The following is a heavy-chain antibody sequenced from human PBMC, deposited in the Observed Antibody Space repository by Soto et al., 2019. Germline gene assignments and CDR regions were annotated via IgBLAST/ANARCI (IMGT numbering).Heavy chain of an antibody. Sequence: PGGSLRLSCAASGFSFSSYWMSWVRQAPGKGLEWVANIMRDGSEKYYVDSVKGRFTISRDNAKNSLYLQMNSLRAEDTAVYYCARECRTNYGYYGNFDEWGQGTLVTVSS. CDR1: GFSFSSYW. CDR2: IMRDGSEK. CDR3: ARECRTNYGYYGNFDE. J-gene: IGHJ4*02. V-gene: IGHV3-7*03. D-gene: IGHD4-17*01.